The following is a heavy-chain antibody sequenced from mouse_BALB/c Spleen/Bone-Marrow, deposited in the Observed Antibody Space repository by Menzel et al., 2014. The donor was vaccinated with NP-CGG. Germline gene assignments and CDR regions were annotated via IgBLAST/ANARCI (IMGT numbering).Heavy chain of an antibody. V-gene: IGHV1-7*01. Sequence: VQLAESGAELAKPGASVKMSCKASGYTFTSYWMYWIKQRPGQGLEWIGYINPSTGYTEYNQKFKDKATLTADKSSNTAYMQLSSLTSEDSAVYYCARKGYGNYHYYAMDYWGQGTSVTVSS. CDR3: ARKGYGNYHYYAMDY. J-gene: IGHJ4*01. D-gene: IGHD2-1*01. CDR1: GYTFTSYW. CDR2: INPSTGYT.